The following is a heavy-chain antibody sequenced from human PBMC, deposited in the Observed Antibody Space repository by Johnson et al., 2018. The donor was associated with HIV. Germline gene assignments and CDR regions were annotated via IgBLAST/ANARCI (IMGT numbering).Heavy chain of an antibody. CDR1: GFTFSDYY. Sequence: HVQLVESGGRLVKPGGSLRLSCAASGFTFSDYYMSWIRQAPGKGLEWVSYISSSGSTIYYADCVKGRFTISRDNAKNSLSLQMNSLRPEDTAVYYCARDGHSSTPRCAFDIWGQGTMVTVSS. CDR3: ARDGHSSTPRCAFDI. V-gene: IGHV3-11*04. D-gene: IGHD6-13*01. CDR2: ISSSGSTI. J-gene: IGHJ3*02.